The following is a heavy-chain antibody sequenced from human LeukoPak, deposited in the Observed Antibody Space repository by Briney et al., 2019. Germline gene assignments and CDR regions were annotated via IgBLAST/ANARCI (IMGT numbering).Heavy chain of an antibody. Sequence: SQTLSLTCTVSSGSISIGGYYWSCVRQHPGKGLEWIEYIYYSGITYYNPSLKSRVTISVDTSKNPFSLYLSSVTAADTAVYYCARVTSGEFADYWGQGTLVTVSS. CDR3: ARVTSGEFADY. J-gene: IGHJ4*02. V-gene: IGHV4-31*03. CDR2: IYYSGIT. CDR1: SGSISIGGYY. D-gene: IGHD3-10*01.